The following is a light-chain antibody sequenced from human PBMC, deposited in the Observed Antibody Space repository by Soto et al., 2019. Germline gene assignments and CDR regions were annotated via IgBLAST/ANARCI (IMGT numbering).Light chain of an antibody. CDR1: QTISSSY. CDR3: QHYDGSLT. Sequence: EIVLTQSPHTLSLSPGERASLSCRTSQTISSSYFAWYQQKPGQSPRLLVYAASIRAPGIPDRFSGSGSGVDFTLTISRLEPADFAVYYCQHYDGSLTFGGGTRVEIK. CDR2: AAS. J-gene: IGKJ4*01. V-gene: IGKV3-20*01.